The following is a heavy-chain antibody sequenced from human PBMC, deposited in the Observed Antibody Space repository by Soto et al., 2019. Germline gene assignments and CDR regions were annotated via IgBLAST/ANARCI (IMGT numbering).Heavy chain of an antibody. J-gene: IGHJ6*02. D-gene: IGHD2-2*01. Sequence: VASVKVSCKASGYTFTSYGISWVRQAPGQGLEWMGWISAYNGNTNYAQKLQGRVTMTTDTSTSTAYMELRSLRSDDTAVYYCARYCSSTSCLNYYYYGMDVWGQGTTVTVSS. V-gene: IGHV1-18*04. CDR1: GYTFTSYG. CDR2: ISAYNGNT. CDR3: ARYCSSTSCLNYYYYGMDV.